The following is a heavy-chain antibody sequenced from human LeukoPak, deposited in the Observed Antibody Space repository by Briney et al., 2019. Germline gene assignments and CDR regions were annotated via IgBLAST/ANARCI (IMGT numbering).Heavy chain of an antibody. V-gene: IGHV4-59*01. Sequence: SETLSLTCTVSGDSISTYFWSWIRQPPWKGLEWIGYISYSGSTNYKPSLKSRVTISVDTSKNQFSLKLSSVIAADTAVYYCARTQMGYFFDYWGQGTLVTVSS. CDR1: GDSISTYF. CDR3: ARTQMGYFFDY. CDR2: ISYSGST. J-gene: IGHJ4*02. D-gene: IGHD5-24*01.